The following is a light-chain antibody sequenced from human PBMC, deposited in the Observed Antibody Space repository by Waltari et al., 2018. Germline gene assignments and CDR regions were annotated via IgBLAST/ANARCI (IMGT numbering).Light chain of an antibody. V-gene: IGLV2-14*03. CDR1: SSDVGCYNH. CDR3: SSYSTSLTPYV. Sequence: QSALTQPASVSGSPGPSITIPCTGTSSDVGCYNHVSWYQQHPAQAPKLMIYDVSSRPSGVSKRLFGSKSGNTASLTISGLQAEDEAVYFCSSYSTSLTPYVFGPGTKVTVL. CDR2: DVS. J-gene: IGLJ1*01.